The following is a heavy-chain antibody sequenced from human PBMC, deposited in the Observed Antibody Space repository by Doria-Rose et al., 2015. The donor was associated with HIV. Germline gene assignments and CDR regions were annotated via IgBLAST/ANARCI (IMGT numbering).Heavy chain of an antibody. D-gene: IGHD3-10*01. CDR1: GFTFSSHR. J-gene: IGHJ4*02. CDR3: ATGVTLDY. Sequence: VQLVQSGGGLVRPGWSLRLSCATSGFTFSSHRINCVRQAPGKGLEWVSSISSTSAYINYAESVKGRLTISRDNARNSLYLQMDSPRAEDTAIYYCATGVTLDYWGQGTLVTVSS. CDR2: ISSTSAYI. V-gene: IGHV3-21*01.